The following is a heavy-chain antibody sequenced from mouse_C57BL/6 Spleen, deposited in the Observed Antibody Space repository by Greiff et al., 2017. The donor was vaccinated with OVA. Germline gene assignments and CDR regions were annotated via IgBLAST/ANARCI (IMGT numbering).Heavy chain of an antibody. CDR1: GYSFTDYN. D-gene: IGHD1-1*01. J-gene: IGHJ4*01. V-gene: IGHV1-39*01. Sequence: EVQLQQSGPELVKPGASVKISCKASGYSFTDYNMNWVKQSNGKSLEWIGVINPNYGTTSYNQKFKGKATLTVDQSSSTAYMQLNSLTSEDSAVYYCARSPITTVVATDYAMDYWGQGTSVTVSP. CDR3: ARSPITTVVATDYAMDY. CDR2: INPNYGTT.